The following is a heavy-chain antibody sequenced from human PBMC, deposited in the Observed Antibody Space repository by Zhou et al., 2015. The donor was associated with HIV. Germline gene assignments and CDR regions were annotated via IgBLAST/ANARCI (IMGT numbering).Heavy chain of an antibody. V-gene: IGHV1-69*01. CDR3: TRGRWEVPDAY. CDR2: IVPFFLAI. J-gene: IGHJ4*02. D-gene: IGHD1-26*01. Sequence: QVQLVQSGAEVKKSGSSVRVSCQTSGGTFANYAFIWVRQAPGQGLVWMGGIVPFFLAINYAPQFQGRVTISADESTSTAYMEMSSLASEDTAVYYCTRGRWEVPDAYWGQGSLVTVSP. CDR1: GGTFANYA.